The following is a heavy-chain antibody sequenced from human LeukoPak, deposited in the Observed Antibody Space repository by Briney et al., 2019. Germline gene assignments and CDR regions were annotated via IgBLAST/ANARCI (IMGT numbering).Heavy chain of an antibody. Sequence: SETLSLTCAVYGGSFSGYYWSWIRQPPGKGLEWIGEINHSGSTNYNPSLKSRVTISVDTSKNQFSLKLSSVTAADTAVYYCARSGSYSYSFDPWGQGTLVTVSS. D-gene: IGHD1-26*01. CDR3: ARSGSYSYSFDP. V-gene: IGHV4-34*01. CDR2: INHSGST. CDR1: GGSFSGYY. J-gene: IGHJ5*02.